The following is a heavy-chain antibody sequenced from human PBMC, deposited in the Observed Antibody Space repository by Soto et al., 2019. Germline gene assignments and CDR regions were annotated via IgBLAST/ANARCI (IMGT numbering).Heavy chain of an antibody. CDR2: INHSGST. CDR1: GGSFSGYY. D-gene: IGHD3-22*01. V-gene: IGHV4-34*01. J-gene: IGHJ4*02. Sequence: QVQLQQWGAGLLKPSETLSLTCAVYGGSFSGYYWSWIRQPPGKGLEWIGEINHSGSTNYNPPLKSRVTISVDKSKNQFCLKLSSVTAADTAVYYCARRGKYYYDSSGYYFGYWGQGTLVTVSS. CDR3: ARRGKYYYDSSGYYFGY.